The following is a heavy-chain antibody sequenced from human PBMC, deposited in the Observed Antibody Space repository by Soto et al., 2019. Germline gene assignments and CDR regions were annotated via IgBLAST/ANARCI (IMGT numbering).Heavy chain of an antibody. V-gene: IGHV3-23*01. CDR1: GFTFSSYA. CDR3: AKVHSSGWRGNYYYGMDV. Sequence: PGGSLRLSCAASGFTFSSYAMSWVRQAPGKGLEWVSAISGSGGSTHYADSVKGRFTISRDNSKNTLYLQMNSLRAEDTAVYYCAKVHSSGWRGNYYYGMDVWGQGTTVTVSS. J-gene: IGHJ6*02. D-gene: IGHD6-19*01. CDR2: ISGSGGST.